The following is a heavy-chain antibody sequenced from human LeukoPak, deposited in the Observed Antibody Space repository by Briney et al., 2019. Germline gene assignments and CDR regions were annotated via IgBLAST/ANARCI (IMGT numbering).Heavy chain of an antibody. D-gene: IGHD3/OR15-3a*01. CDR2: INHSGST. CDR1: GGSFIGFH. CDR3: ARQTGSGLFILP. Sequence: SETLSLTCAVYGGSFIGFHWNWIRQPPGKGLEWIGDINHSGSTNYNPSLTSRVTISVDASKNQFSLKLSSVTAADTAVYYCARQTGSGLFILPGGQGTLVTVSS. V-gene: IGHV4-34*01. J-gene: IGHJ4*02.